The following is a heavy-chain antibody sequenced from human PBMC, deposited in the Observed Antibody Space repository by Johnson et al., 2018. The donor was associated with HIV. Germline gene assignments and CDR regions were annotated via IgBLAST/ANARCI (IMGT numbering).Heavy chain of an antibody. CDR2: ISYDVSDK. D-gene: IGHD1-14*01. CDR1: GFTFSSYG. V-gene: IGHV3-30*03. J-gene: IGHJ3*02. CDR3: TTEKHAPRAFDI. Sequence: QVQLVESGGGLVQPGGSPRVSCAASGFTFSSYGMHWVRQAPGKGLEWAAVISYDVSDKYYADPVKGRFTIARDNSKNTLYLQMNSLKTEDTAVYYCTTEKHAPRAFDIWGQGTMVTVSS.